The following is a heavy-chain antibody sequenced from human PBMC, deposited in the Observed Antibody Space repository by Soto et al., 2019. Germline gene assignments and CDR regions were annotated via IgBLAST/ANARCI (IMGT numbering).Heavy chain of an antibody. CDR2: INPKSGGT. Sequence: ASVKVSCKASGYSFTDYHVHWVRQDPGQGLEWLGRINPKSGGTSTAQKFQGWVTMTRDTSINTAYMDLTRLRSDDTAVYYCARGHSTDCSNGVCSFFYNHEMDVWGQGTPITVTS. D-gene: IGHD2-8*01. CDR3: ARGHSTDCSNGVCSFFYNHEMDV. CDR1: GYSFTDYH. J-gene: IGHJ6*02. V-gene: IGHV1-2*04.